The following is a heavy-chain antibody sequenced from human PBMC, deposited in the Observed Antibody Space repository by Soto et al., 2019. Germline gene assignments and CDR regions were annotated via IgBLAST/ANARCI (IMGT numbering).Heavy chain of an antibody. CDR2: IYWDDDK. J-gene: IGHJ5*02. Sequence: QITLKESGPTLVKPTQTPTLTCTFSGFSHSTSGVGVGWIRQPPGKALEWLALIYWDDDKRYSPSLKSRLTITKDTSKNQVVLTMTNMDPVDTATYYCAHLTWGRWFDPWGQGTLVTVSS. V-gene: IGHV2-5*02. D-gene: IGHD7-27*01. CDR3: AHLTWGRWFDP. CDR1: GFSHSTSGVG.